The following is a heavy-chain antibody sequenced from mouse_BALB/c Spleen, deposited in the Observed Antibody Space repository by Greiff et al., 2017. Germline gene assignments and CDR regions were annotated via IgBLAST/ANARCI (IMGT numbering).Heavy chain of an antibody. J-gene: IGHJ4*01. V-gene: IGHV2-9-2*01. CDR2: IWTGGGT. D-gene: IGHD1-1*01. Sequence: QVQLQQSGPGLVAPSQSLSITCTVSGFSLTSYDISWIRQPPGKGLEWLGVIWTGGGTNYNSAFMSRLSISKDNSKSQVFLKMNSLQTDDTAIYYCVRGITTDGMDYWGQGTSVTVSS. CDR1: GFSLTSYD. CDR3: VRGITTDGMDY.